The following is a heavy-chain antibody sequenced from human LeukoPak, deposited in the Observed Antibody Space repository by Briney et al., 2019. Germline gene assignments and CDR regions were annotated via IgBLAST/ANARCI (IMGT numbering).Heavy chain of an antibody. CDR2: INHSGST. J-gene: IGHJ4*02. CDR1: GGSFSGYY. D-gene: IGHD3-22*01. V-gene: IGHV4-34*01. Sequence: PSETLSLTCAVYGGSFSGYYWSWIRQPPGKGLEWIGEINHSGSTNYNPSLKSRVTISVDTSKYQFSLKLSSVTAADTAVYYCARGLRYYDSSGYYGLIDYWGQGTLVTVSS. CDR3: ARGLRYYDSSGYYGLIDY.